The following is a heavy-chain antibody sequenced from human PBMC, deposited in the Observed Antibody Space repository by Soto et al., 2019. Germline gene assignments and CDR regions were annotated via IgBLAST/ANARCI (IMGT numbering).Heavy chain of an antibody. Sequence: GGSLRLSCAASGFTFSNYGMHWVRQAPGKGLEWVAVISYDGGNEYYADSVKGRFTISRDNSKNTLYLQMNSLRAEDTALYYCAKDFYYYTSGYYATPRYWGQGTLVTVSS. CDR3: AKDFYYYTSGYYATPRY. V-gene: IGHV3-30*18. CDR1: GFTFSNYG. CDR2: ISYDGGNE. D-gene: IGHD3-22*01. J-gene: IGHJ4*02.